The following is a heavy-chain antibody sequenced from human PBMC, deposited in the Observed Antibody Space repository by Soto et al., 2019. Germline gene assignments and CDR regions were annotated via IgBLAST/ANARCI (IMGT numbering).Heavy chain of an antibody. CDR1: DGSISTGGYY. J-gene: IGHJ4*02. CDR2: IFYSGIT. CDR3: AGRGYNYIDY. Sequence: PSGTLSLTCTVSDGSISTGGYYWSCVRQHPGKGLEWIGYIFYSGITYYNPSLKSRVTISVDTSENQFSLKLNSVTAADTAVYYCAGRGYNYIDYWGQGTLVTVSS. D-gene: IGHD5-12*01. V-gene: IGHV4-31*03.